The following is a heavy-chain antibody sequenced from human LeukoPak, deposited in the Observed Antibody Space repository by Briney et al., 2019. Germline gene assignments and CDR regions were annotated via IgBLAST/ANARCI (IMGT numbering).Heavy chain of an antibody. CDR3: ATQWELLTYFDY. V-gene: IGHV3-21*01. Sequence: GGSLRLSCAASGFTFSSYSMNWVRQAPGKGLEWVSSISSSSSYIYYADSVKGRFTISRDNAKNSLYLQMNSLRAEDMAVYYCATQWELLTYFDYWGQGTLVTVSS. CDR1: GFTFSSYS. D-gene: IGHD1-26*01. J-gene: IGHJ4*02. CDR2: ISSSSSYI.